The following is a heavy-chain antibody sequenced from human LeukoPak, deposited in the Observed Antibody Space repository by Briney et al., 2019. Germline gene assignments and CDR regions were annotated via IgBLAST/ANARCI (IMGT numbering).Heavy chain of an antibody. CDR3: ARRLSSGYYYSWFDP. V-gene: IGHV4-4*02. CDR1: GGSISSSNW. Sequence: SGTLSLTCAVSGGSISSSNWWSWVRQPPGKGLEWIGEIYHSGSTNYNPPLKSRVTISVDKSKNQFSLKLSSVTAADTAVYYCARRLSSGYYYSWFDPWGQGTLVTVSS. D-gene: IGHD3-22*01. CDR2: IYHSGST. J-gene: IGHJ5*02.